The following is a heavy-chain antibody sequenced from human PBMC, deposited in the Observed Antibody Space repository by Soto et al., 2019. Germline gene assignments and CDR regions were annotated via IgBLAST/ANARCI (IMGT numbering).Heavy chain of an antibody. Sequence: QLQESGPGLVKPSETLSLTCTVSGGSIRTTSYYWGWIRQSPGKGLEWIGSIFHSGATNYNPSLKSRVSISVDTSKNQFSLEMNFVTAADTAAYYCARWVVAASAYWYFDLWGRGTLVPVSS. CDR3: ARWVVAASAYWYFDL. CDR1: GGSIRTTSYY. V-gene: IGHV4-39*01. J-gene: IGHJ2*01. D-gene: IGHD2-15*01. CDR2: IFHSGAT.